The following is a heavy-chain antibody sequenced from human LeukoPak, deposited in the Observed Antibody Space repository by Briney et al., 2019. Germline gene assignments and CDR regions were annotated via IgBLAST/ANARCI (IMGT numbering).Heavy chain of an antibody. V-gene: IGHV3-7*01. Sequence: GPLRLSCAASGFTLSSYWMSWVRQAPGKGLEWVANIKRDGSEKYYVDSVKGRFSISRDNAKNSLYLQMNSLRVEDTAVYYCVRDDGATKPCWGQGTLVTVSS. J-gene: IGHJ4*02. CDR1: GFTLSSYW. CDR3: VRDDGATKPC. CDR2: IKRDGSEK. D-gene: IGHD1-26*01.